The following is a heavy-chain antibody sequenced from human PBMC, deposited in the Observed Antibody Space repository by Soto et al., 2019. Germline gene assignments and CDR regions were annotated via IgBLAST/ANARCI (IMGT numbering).Heavy chain of an antibody. J-gene: IGHJ5*02. V-gene: IGHV1-69*06. CDR1: GGTFSSYA. Sequence: QVQLVQSGAEVKKPGSSVKVSCKASGGTFSSYAISWVRQAPGQGLEWMGGIIPIFGTANYAQKFQGRVTITADKSTSTAYMELSSLRSEDTAVDYCARDRGYSSSWYVWFDPWGQGTLVTVSS. CDR2: IIPIFGTA. CDR3: ARDRGYSSSWYVWFDP. D-gene: IGHD6-13*01.